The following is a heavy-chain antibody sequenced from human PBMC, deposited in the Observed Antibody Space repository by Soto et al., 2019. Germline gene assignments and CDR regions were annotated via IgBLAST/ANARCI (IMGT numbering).Heavy chain of an antibody. V-gene: IGHV3-53*01. D-gene: IGHD3-10*01. J-gene: IGHJ5*02. CDR2: IYSGGSS. CDR3: ARLGPYGSESYSFRYNRFDP. Sequence: PGGSLRLSCAASGFTFSSYAMHWVRQAPGKGLEWVSVIYSGGSSYYAVSVQGRFTISRDNSKNTVYLQMNSLRGEDTAMYYCARLGPYGSESYSFRYNRFDPWGQGTQVTVSS. CDR1: GFTFSSYA.